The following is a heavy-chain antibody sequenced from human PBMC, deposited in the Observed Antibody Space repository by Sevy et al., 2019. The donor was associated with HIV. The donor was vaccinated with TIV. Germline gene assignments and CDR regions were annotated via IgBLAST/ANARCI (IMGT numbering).Heavy chain of an antibody. Sequence: GGSLKISCKASGYNFPAYWLGWVRQMSGKGLEWMGIVFPGNSDIRSFQGQVTVSVDKSINTAYLHWGSLEASDTATYYCARGGHLPLDAFDLWGQGTRVTVSS. D-gene: IGHD2-15*01. CDR3: ARGGHLPLDAFDL. CDR2: VFPGNSDI. J-gene: IGHJ3*01. V-gene: IGHV5-51*01. CDR1: GYNFPAYW.